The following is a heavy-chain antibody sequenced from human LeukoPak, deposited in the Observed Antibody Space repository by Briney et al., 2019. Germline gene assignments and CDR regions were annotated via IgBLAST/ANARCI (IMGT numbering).Heavy chain of an antibody. D-gene: IGHD2-15*01. V-gene: IGHV1-46*01. J-gene: IGHJ5*02. CDR2: INPSGGRT. Sequence: ASVKVSCKASGYTFTSYGISWVRQAPGQGLEWMGIINPSGGRTTYAQKFQGRVTMTRDMSTSTVYMELSSLRSEDTAVYYCARRVYCSGGSCSRGANWFDPWGQGTLVIVSS. CDR3: ARRVYCSGGSCSRGANWFDP. CDR1: GYTFTSYG.